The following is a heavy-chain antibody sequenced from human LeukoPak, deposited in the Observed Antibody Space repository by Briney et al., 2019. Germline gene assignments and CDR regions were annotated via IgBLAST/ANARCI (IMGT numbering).Heavy chain of an antibody. CDR2: ISSSSTTI. V-gene: IGHV3-48*02. J-gene: IGHJ4*02. CDR1: GFTLSSYS. Sequence: GGFLRLSCAASGFTLSSYSMNWVRQAPGKGLEWVSYISSSSTTIYHAASVKGRFTISRDNAKNSLYLQMNSLRDEDTAMYYCATYAVAGTEYWGQGTLLTVSS. D-gene: IGHD6-19*01. CDR3: ATYAVAGTEY.